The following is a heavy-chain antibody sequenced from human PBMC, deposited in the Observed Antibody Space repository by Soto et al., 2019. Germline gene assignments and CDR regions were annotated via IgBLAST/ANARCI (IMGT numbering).Heavy chain of an antibody. V-gene: IGHV4-34*01. CDR2: IGHSGGT. J-gene: IGHJ4*02. CDR1: GGSFSGYY. Sequence: QVQLQQWGAGLLKPSETLSVTCAVYGGSFSGYYWGWIRQPPGKGLEWIGEIGHSGGTVYNPSLENRVAISGDSSNNQFSLKLNSVTVADTAIYYCARHGGYYFDYWGQGAPVTVSS. D-gene: IGHD3-16*01. CDR3: ARHGGYYFDY.